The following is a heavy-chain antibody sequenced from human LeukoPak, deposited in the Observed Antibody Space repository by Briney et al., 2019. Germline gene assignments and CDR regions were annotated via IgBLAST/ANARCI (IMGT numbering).Heavy chain of an antibody. CDR1: GGSISNYY. Sequence: SETLSLTCTVSGGSISNYYWSWIRQPPGKGLEWIGYIYYSGSTNYNPSLTSRVTISVDTSKNQCSLKLSSVTAADTAVYYCASHLPFCYWGQGTLDTVSS. D-gene: IGHD3-16*01. CDR2: IYYSGST. V-gene: IGHV4-59*08. CDR3: ASHLPFCY. J-gene: IGHJ4*02.